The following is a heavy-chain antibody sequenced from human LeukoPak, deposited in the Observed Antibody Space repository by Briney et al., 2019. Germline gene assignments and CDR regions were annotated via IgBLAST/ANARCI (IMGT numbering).Heavy chain of an antibody. J-gene: IGHJ4*02. V-gene: IGHV6-1*01. CDR2: THYRSKWYN. CDR3: ARGSGGGGSCCRFDY. D-gene: IGHD2-15*01. CDR1: GDSVSSNIAT. Sequence: SQTLSLTCAISGDSVSSNIATWNWIRQSPPRGLEWLGRTHYRSKWYNDYAVSVKSRITITPDTANNQFSLQLKSVTPDDTAVYYCARGSGGGGSCCRFDYWGQGTLVTVSS.